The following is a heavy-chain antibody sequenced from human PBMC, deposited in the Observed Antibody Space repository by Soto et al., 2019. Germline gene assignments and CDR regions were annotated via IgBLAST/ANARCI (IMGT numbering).Heavy chain of an antibody. Sequence: GGSLRLSCAASGFTFSSYAMSWVRQAPGKGLEWVSAISGSGGSTYYADSVKGRFTISRDNSKNTLYLQMNSLRAEDTDVYYCAKGGIAARRGYYYYYYGMDGWGQGTTVTVSS. CDR1: GFTFSSYA. V-gene: IGHV3-23*01. CDR3: AKGGIAARRGYYYYYYGMDG. J-gene: IGHJ6*02. CDR2: ISGSGGST. D-gene: IGHD6-6*01.